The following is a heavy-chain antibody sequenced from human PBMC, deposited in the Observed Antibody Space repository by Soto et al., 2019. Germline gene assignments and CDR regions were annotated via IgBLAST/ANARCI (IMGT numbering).Heavy chain of an antibody. Sequence: GGSLRLSCTASGFTFSDFFMSWIRQAPGKGLEWVSKISSSGSSIDYADSVKGRFTISRDNAKNSLYLQMNSLRAEDTAVYYCARHHKTLVRGIRRDWFDPWGQGTLVTVSS. CDR3: ARHHKTLVRGIRRDWFDP. CDR2: ISSSGSSI. CDR1: GFTFSDFF. V-gene: IGHV3-11*01. D-gene: IGHD3-10*01. J-gene: IGHJ5*02.